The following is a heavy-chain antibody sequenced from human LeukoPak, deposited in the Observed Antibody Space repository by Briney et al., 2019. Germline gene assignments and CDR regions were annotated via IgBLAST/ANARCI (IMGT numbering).Heavy chain of an antibody. CDR3: ARDSPVAVAATPSYFDY. CDR1: GGSISSYY. J-gene: IGHJ4*02. V-gene: IGHV4-4*07. Sequence: SETLSLTCTVSGGSISSYYWSWIRQPAGKGLEWIGRIYTSGNTNYNPSLKSRVTMSVDTSKNQFSLKLSSVTAADTAVYYCARDSPVAVAATPSYFDYWGQGTLVTVSS. D-gene: IGHD6-19*01. CDR2: IYTSGNT.